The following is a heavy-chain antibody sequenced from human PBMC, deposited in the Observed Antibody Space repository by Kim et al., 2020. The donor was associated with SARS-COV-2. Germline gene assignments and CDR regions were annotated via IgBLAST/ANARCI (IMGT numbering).Heavy chain of an antibody. D-gene: IGHD3-10*01. CDR3: AASGRSAFDI. CDR2: ISYDGSNK. J-gene: IGHJ3*02. CDR1: GFTFSSYG. V-gene: IGHV3-30*03. Sequence: GGSLRLSCAASGFTFSSYGMHWVRQAPGKGLEWVAVISYDGSNKYYADSVKGRFTISRDNSKNTLYPQMNSLRAEDTAVYYCAASGRSAFDIWGQGTMVTVSS.